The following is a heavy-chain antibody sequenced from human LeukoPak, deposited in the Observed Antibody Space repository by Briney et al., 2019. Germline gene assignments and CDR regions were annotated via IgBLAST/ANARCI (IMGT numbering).Heavy chain of an antibody. CDR2: IYYSGST. V-gene: IGHV4-59*01. J-gene: IGHJ4*02. D-gene: IGHD7-27*01. CDR1: GGSISSYY. Sequence: PSETLSLTCTVSGGSISSYYGSWIRQPPGKGLEWIGYIYYSGSTNYNPSLKSRVTISVDTSKNQFSLKLSSVTAADTAVYYCARGHNWGSPPPDYWGQGTLVTVSS. CDR3: ARGHNWGSPPPDY.